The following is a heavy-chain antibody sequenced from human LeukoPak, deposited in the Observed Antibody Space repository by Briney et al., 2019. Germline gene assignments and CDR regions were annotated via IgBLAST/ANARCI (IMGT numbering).Heavy chain of an antibody. D-gene: IGHD2-15*01. CDR3: ARDQGLGIVVVVAAGGLDY. CDR1: GFTFSSYA. Sequence: GGSLRLSCAASGFTFSSYAMYWVRQAPGKGLEWVAVISYDGSNKYYADSVKGRFTISRDNSKNTLYLQMNSLRAEDTAVYYCARDQGLGIVVVVAAGGLDYWGQGTLVTVSS. J-gene: IGHJ4*02. V-gene: IGHV3-30-3*01. CDR2: ISYDGSNK.